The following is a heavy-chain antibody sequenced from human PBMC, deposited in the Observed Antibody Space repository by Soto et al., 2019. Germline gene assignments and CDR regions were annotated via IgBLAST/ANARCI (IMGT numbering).Heavy chain of an antibody. D-gene: IGHD3-10*01. Sequence: EGSLSLSCAASGFTFSSNAMSWVRQAPGKGLEWFSAISGSGGSTYYADSVKGRFTISRDNSKNTLYLQMNSLRAEDTAVYYCAKGYYYGSGEYFHYCGRGTRAIVST. CDR1: GFTFSSNA. V-gene: IGHV3-23*01. CDR3: AKGYYYGSGEYFHY. J-gene: IGHJ4*02. CDR2: ISGSGGST.